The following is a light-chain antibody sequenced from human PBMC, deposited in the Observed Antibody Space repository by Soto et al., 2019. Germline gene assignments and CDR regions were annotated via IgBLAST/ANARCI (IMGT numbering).Light chain of an antibody. Sequence: EILLTQSPATLALSPGDRATLSCGARQSVNSSCLAWYQQKPGLAPRPIIYDASSRATVIQDRFSGSGSGTDFTLTISRLEPEDFAVYYCQKYGSSPYTFGQGTKQEIK. CDR2: DAS. CDR3: QKYGSSPYT. V-gene: IGKV3D-20*01. J-gene: IGKJ2*01. CDR1: QSVNSSC.